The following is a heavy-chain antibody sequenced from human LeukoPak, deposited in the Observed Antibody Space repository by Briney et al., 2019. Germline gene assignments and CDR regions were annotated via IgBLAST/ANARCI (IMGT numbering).Heavy chain of an antibody. D-gene: IGHD6-13*01. CDR1: GYTFTGYY. V-gene: IGHV1-2*02. Sequence: ASVKVSCKASGYTFTGYYMHWVRQAPGQGLEWMGWMNANSGGTNYAQKIQGRVTLTRGTSITTAYMELSWLTSDDTAVYYCVTSTKYSTSWGAFDIWGQGTMVTVS. J-gene: IGHJ3*02. CDR2: MNANSGGT. CDR3: VTSTKYSTSWGAFDI.